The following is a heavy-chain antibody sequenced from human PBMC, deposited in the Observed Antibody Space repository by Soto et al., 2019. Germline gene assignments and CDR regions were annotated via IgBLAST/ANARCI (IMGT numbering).Heavy chain of an antibody. J-gene: IGHJ6*02. Sequence: SSVKVSCKASGGTFSSYAISWVRQAPGQGLEGMGGIIPIFGTANYAQKFQGRVTITADESTSTAYMELSSLRSEDTAVYYCARVTYSSGWYTFLEYYYYGMDVWGQGTTVTVSS. CDR2: IIPIFGTA. V-gene: IGHV1-69*13. D-gene: IGHD6-19*01. CDR1: GGTFSSYA. CDR3: ARVTYSSGWYTFLEYYYYGMDV.